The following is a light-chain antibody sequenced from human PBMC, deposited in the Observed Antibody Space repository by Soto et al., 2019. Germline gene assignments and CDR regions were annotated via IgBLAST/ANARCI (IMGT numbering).Light chain of an antibody. CDR1: QTISNY. CDR2: ADS. J-gene: IGKJ3*01. V-gene: IGKV1-39*01. Sequence: DIQMTRSQSSLSPSVGDRVTTTCRASQTISNYLNWYQQTPGKAPKLLIYADSSLNSGVPSRFSGSGSGTDFTLTISSLQPEEFATYYCQQSYSTPRTFGPGTKVDI. CDR3: QQSYSTPRT.